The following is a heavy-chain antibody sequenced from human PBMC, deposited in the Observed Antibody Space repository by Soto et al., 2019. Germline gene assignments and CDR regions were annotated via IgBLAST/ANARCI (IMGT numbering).Heavy chain of an antibody. CDR1: GFSLRTYG. CDR3: ARDVVTAVAGSVNCFDP. Sequence: QVQLVESGGGVVQYGRSLTLSCAASGFSLRTYGMQWLRRAPGKGLEWVAFIWYDGTKKFYANSVKGRSTISKDNSNNILYLQMSGLRAEDTAVYYCARDVVTAVAGSVNCFDPWGQGTLVTVSS. CDR2: IWYDGTKK. V-gene: IGHV3-33*01. D-gene: IGHD6-19*01. J-gene: IGHJ5*02.